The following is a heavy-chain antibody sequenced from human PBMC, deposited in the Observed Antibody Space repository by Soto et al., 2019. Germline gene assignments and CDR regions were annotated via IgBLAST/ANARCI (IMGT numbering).Heavy chain of an antibody. CDR3: ARELSPPPKKYYDFWSGYPYYYYYYMDV. Sequence: SETLSLTCAVYGGSFSGYYWSWIRQPPGKGLEWIGEINHSGSTNYNPSLKSRVTISVDTSKNQFSLKLSSVTAADTAVYYCARELSPPPKKYYDFWSGYPYYYYYYMDVWGKGTTVSVSS. D-gene: IGHD3-3*01. CDR1: GGSFSGYY. J-gene: IGHJ6*03. CDR2: INHSGST. V-gene: IGHV4-34*01.